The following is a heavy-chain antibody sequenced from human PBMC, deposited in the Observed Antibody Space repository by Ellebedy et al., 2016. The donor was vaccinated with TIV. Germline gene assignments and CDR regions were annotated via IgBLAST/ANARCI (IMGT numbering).Heavy chain of an antibody. V-gene: IGHV3-21*01. CDR1: GFTLSDTW. CDR3: ARDSIGFGEVY. Sequence: PGGSLRLSCAASGFTLSDTWMNWVRQAPGKGLEWVSSISGSRTYIYYTDSVKGRFTISRDNAKNSLYLQMNSLGAEDTAVYYCARDSIGFGEVYWGQGTLVTVSS. J-gene: IGHJ4*02. D-gene: IGHD3-10*01. CDR2: ISGSRTYI.